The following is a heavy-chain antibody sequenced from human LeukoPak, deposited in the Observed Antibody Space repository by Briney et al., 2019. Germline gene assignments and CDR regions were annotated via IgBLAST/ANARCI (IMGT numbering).Heavy chain of an antibody. V-gene: IGHV5-51*01. J-gene: IGHJ5*02. CDR2: IYPGDSDT. D-gene: IGHD2-2*02. CDR1: GYSFTSYW. CDR3: ASLGYCSSTSCYRANWFGP. Sequence: GESLKISCKGSGYSFTSYWIGWVRQMPGKGLEWMGIIYPGDSDTRYSPSFQGQVTISADKSISTAYLQWSSLKASDTAMYYCASLGYCSSTSCYRANWFGPWGQGTLVTVFS.